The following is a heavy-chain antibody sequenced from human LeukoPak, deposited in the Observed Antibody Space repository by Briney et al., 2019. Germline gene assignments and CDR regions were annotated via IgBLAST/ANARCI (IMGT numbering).Heavy chain of an antibody. Sequence: GGSLRLSCAASGFTFSSYAMSWVRQAPGKGLEWVSAISGSGGSTYYADSVRGRFTTSRDNSKNTLYLQMNSLRAEGTAVYYCAKVFGRVGTFDYWGQGTLVTVSS. CDR1: GFTFSSYA. CDR2: ISGSGGST. D-gene: IGHD3-3*01. V-gene: IGHV3-23*01. CDR3: AKVFGRVGTFDY. J-gene: IGHJ4*02.